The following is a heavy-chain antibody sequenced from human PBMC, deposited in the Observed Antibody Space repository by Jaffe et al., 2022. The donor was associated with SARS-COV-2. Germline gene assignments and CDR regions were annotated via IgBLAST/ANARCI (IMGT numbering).Heavy chain of an antibody. CDR3: TTAAGLNGDGFDL. Sequence: EVQLVESGGGLVKPGGSLRLSCAASGFTFSSAWMSWVRQAPGKGLEWVGRVRSKTDGGSTEYSTPVKGRFTVWRDDSKNTLYLQMNSLKSEDTAVYFCTTAAGLNGDGFDLWGQGTTVTVSS. J-gene: IGHJ3*01. V-gene: IGHV3-15*01. D-gene: IGHD6-13*01. CDR1: GFTFSSAW. CDR2: VRSKTDGGST.